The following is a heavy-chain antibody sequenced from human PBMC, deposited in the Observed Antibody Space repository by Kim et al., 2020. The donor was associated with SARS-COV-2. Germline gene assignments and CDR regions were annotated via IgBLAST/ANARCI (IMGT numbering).Heavy chain of an antibody. CDR3: ARGSIAVAGSFYFYGMDV. V-gene: IGHV1-2*06. Sequence: ASVKVSCKASGYSFAGHYMHWVRQAPGQGLEWMGRINPHTGGSDYAQKFQGRVTVTRDTAINTAYLDLNRLRFDDTAVYYCARGSIAVAGSFYFYGMDVWGQGTTVTVSS. J-gene: IGHJ6*02. CDR1: GYSFAGHY. D-gene: IGHD6-19*01. CDR2: INPHTGGS.